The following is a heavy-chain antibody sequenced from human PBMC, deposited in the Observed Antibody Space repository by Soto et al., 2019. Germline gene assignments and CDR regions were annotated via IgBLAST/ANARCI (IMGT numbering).Heavy chain of an antibody. CDR3: ARDDRMLGELNNWFDP. V-gene: IGHV4-59*01. D-gene: IGHD3-10*02. CDR2: IYYSGST. Sequence: SETLSLTCTVSGGSISSYYWSWIRQPPGKGLEWIGYIYYSGSTNYNPSLKSRVTISVDTSKNQFPLKLSSVTAADTAVYYCARDDRMLGELNNWFDPWGQGTLVTVSS. J-gene: IGHJ5*02. CDR1: GGSISSYY.